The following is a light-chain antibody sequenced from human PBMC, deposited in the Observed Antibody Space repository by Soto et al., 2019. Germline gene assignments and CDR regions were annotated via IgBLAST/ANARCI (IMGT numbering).Light chain of an antibody. Sequence: DIQMTQSPSAMSASVGDRVTITCRASQAINNYLAWFQQKPGNVPKPLTYAASSLQSGVPSRFSGSGSGTEFTLTISGLQPEDFATYYCLQYKNYPWTFGQGTMVEI. J-gene: IGKJ1*01. V-gene: IGKV1-17*03. CDR2: AAS. CDR3: LQYKNYPWT. CDR1: QAINNY.